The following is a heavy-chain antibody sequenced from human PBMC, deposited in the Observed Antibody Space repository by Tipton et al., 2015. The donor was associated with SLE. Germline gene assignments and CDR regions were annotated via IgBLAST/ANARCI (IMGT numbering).Heavy chain of an antibody. Sequence: TLSLTCSVSGDSITSSSYYWGWIRQPPGKGLEWIGSIYYTGSTYYNPSLKSRVTISVDTSKNQFSLNLSSVTAADTAVYYRARDLKKGSRGLSAFHIWGQGTMVTVSS. CDR3: ARDLKKGSRGLSAFHI. D-gene: IGHD3-10*01. V-gene: IGHV4-39*07. CDR1: GDSITSSSYY. CDR2: IYYTGST. J-gene: IGHJ3*02.